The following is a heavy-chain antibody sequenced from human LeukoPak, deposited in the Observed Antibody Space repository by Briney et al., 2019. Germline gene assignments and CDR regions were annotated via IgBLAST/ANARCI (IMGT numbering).Heavy chain of an antibody. CDR1: GGSISSSSYY. V-gene: IGHV4-39*01. Sequence: SETLSHTCTVSGGSISSSSYYWGWIRQPPGKGLEWIGSIYYSGSTYYNPSLKSRVTISVDTSKNQFSLKLSSVTAADTAVYYCARHGYTRRIGVPAAIPVPFDFGGRGTLVPVSS. CDR2: IYYSGST. J-gene: IGHJ4*02. D-gene: IGHD2-2*01. CDR3: ARHGYTRRIGVPAAIPVPFDF.